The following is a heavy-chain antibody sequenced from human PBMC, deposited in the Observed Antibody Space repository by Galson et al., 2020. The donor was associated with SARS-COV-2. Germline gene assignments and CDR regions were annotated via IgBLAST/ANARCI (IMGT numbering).Heavy chain of an antibody. CDR3: ARHGETLNRPTGSYSSFWWFDP. Sequence: SETLSLTCTVSGGSISSSSYYWGWIRQPPGKGLEWIGSIYYSGSTYYNPSLKSRVTISVDTSKNQFSLKLSSVTAADTAVYYCARHGETLNRPTGSYSSFWWFDPWGQGTLVTVSS. CDR2: IYYSGST. J-gene: IGHJ5*02. D-gene: IGHD3-10*01. CDR1: GGSISSSSYY. V-gene: IGHV4-39*01.